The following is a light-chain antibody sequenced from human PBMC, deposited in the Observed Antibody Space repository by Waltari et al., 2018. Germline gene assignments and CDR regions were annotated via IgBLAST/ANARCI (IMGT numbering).Light chain of an antibody. J-gene: IGKJ2*01. CDR2: GVS. CDR1: QSVASSY. Sequence: DIMLTQSPGTLSLSPGERANLSCRTRQSVASSYLSWDQQKPGPAPRLLIYGVSNRASGIPDRFSGSGSGTDFSLTINRLEPEDFAVYYCLHYGRSKTFGQGTRLEIK. CDR3: LHYGRSKT. V-gene: IGKV3-20*01.